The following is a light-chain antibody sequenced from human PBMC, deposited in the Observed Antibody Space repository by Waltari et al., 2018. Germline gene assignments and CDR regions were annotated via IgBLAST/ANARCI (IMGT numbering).Light chain of an antibody. CDR2: DNN. V-gene: IGLV1-51*01. CDR3: GTWDSSLSAGV. J-gene: IGLJ3*02. CDR1: SSNLGNNY. Sequence: QSVLTQPPSVSAAPAPQVTISRSGSSSNLGNNYVSWYQQLPGTAPKLLIYDNNKRPSGIPDRFSGSKSGTSATLGITGLQTGDEADYYCGTWDSSLSAGVFGGGTKLTVL.